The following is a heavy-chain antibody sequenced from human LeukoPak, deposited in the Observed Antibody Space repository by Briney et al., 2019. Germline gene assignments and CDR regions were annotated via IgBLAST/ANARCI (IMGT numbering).Heavy chain of an antibody. CDR3: ASSGYCSSTSCSDYFDY. D-gene: IGHD2-2*01. CDR2: IYHSGST. V-gene: IGHV4-30-2*01. CDR1: GGSFSGYY. J-gene: IGHJ4*02. Sequence: SETLSLTCAVYGGSFSGYYWSWIRQPPGKGLEWIGYIYHSGSTYYNPSLKSRVTISVDRSKNQFSLKLSSVTAADTAVYYCASSGYCSSTSCSDYFDYWGQGTLVTVSS.